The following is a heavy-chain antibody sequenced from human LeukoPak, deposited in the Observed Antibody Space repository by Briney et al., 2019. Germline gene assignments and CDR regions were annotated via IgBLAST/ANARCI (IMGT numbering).Heavy chain of an antibody. CDR2: IYYSGST. J-gene: IGHJ5*02. D-gene: IGHD2-15*01. V-gene: IGHV4-39*07. Sequence: PSETLSLTCTVSGGSISSSSYYWGWIRQPPGKGLEWIGSIYYSGSTYYNPSLKSRVTISVDTSKNQFSLKLSSVTAADTAVYYCARLHCSGGSCYRDWFDPWGQGTLVTVSS. CDR1: GGSISSSSYY. CDR3: ARLHCSGGSCYRDWFDP.